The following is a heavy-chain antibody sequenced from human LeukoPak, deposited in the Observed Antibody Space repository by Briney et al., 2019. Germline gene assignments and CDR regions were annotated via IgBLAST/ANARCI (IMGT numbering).Heavy chain of an antibody. CDR1: GGSISSGGYY. D-gene: IGHD3-22*01. Sequence: SETLSLTCTVSGGSISSGGYYWSWLRQHPGKGLEWIGYVYYSGSTYYNPSLKSRVTISAGTSKNQFSLRLSSVTAADTAVYYCARGGYYDSSGYYYFDYWGQGTLVTVSS. V-gene: IGHV4-31*03. J-gene: IGHJ4*02. CDR2: VYYSGST. CDR3: ARGGYYDSSGYYYFDY.